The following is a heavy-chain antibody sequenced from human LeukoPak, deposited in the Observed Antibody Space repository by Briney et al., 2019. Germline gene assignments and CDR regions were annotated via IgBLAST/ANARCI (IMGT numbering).Heavy chain of an antibody. CDR2: INPNSGGT. J-gene: IGHJ3*02. Sequence: ASVKVSCKASGYTFTGYYMHWVRQAPGQGLEWMGWINPNSGGTNYAQKFQGRVTMTRDTSISTAYMELSRLRSDDTAAYYCAGGRYSSSSLSIWGQGTMVTVSS. D-gene: IGHD6-6*01. CDR1: GYTFTGYY. V-gene: IGHV1-2*02. CDR3: AGGRYSSSSLSI.